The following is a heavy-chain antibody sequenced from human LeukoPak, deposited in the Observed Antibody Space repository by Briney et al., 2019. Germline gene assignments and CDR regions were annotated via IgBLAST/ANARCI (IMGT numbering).Heavy chain of an antibody. CDR3: ARVEEGHFDY. CDR1: GFTVSSNY. J-gene: IGHJ4*02. Sequence: PGGSLRLSCAASGFTVSSNYMSWDREAPGKGLEWVSVIYSGGSTYYADSVKGRFTISRDNSKNTLYLQMNSLRAEDTAVYYCARVEEGHFDYWGQGTLVTVSS. V-gene: IGHV3-53*01. CDR2: IYSGGST.